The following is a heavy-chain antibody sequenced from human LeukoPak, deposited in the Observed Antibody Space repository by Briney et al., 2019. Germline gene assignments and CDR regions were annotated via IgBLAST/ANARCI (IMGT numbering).Heavy chain of an antibody. D-gene: IGHD7-27*01. J-gene: IGHJ6*03. CDR1: GFTFSSYS. CDR2: ISSSSSTI. Sequence: PGGSLRLSCAASGFTFSSYSMNWVRQAPGKGLEWVSYISSSSSTIYYADSVKGRFTISRDNAKNSLYLQMNSLRAEDTAVYYCARETGDYYYYMDVWGKGTTVTVSS. V-gene: IGHV3-48*04. CDR3: ARETGDYYYYMDV.